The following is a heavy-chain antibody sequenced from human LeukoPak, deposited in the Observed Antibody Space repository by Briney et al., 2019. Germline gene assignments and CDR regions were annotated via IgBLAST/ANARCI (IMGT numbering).Heavy chain of an antibody. Sequence: SETLSLTCAVYGGSFSGYYWSWIRQPPGKGLEWIGEINHSGSTNYNPPLKSRVTISVDTSKNQFSLKLSSVTAADTAVYYCARKTAAYDPWGQGTLVTVSS. D-gene: IGHD6-13*01. V-gene: IGHV4-34*01. CDR2: INHSGST. CDR1: GGSFSGYY. CDR3: ARKTAAYDP. J-gene: IGHJ5*02.